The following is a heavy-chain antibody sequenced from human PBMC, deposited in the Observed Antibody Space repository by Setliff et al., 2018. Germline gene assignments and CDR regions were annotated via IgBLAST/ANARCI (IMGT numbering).Heavy chain of an antibody. D-gene: IGHD2-21*02. CDR3: ARAFGGNSDAFDI. CDR2: INRDGSNI. CDR1: GFTFSNYW. Sequence: PVGSLRLSCAASGFTFSNYWMHWVRQAPGKGLVWVSHINRDGSNIRYADSVKGRFTISRDIAKNTLYLQINSLRAEDTAVYYCARAFGGNSDAFDIWGQGTMVTGSS. J-gene: IGHJ3*02. V-gene: IGHV3-74*01.